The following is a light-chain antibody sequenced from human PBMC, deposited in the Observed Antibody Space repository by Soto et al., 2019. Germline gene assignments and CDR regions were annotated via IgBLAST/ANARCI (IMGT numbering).Light chain of an antibody. CDR3: LQHNIYPWT. J-gene: IGKJ1*01. V-gene: IGKV1-5*01. CDR1: QTISSW. CDR2: AVS. Sequence: DIQMTQSPSTLSASVGDRVTITCRASQTISSWLAWYQQKPGKAPKLLIYAVSYLQSGVPSRFSGSGSGTEFTLTISSLQPEDFATYYCLQHNIYPWTFGQGTKVDIK.